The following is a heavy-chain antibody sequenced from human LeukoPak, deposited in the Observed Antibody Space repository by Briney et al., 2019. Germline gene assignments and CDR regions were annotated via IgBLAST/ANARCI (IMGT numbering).Heavy chain of an antibody. CDR2: IKQDGSEK. CDR1: GFTFSSYW. D-gene: IGHD2-8*01. J-gene: IGHJ3*02. CDR3: ARVVYAFDI. Sequence: GGSLRLSCAASGFTFSSYWRSWVRQAPGKGLEWVANIKQDGSEKYYVDSVKGRFTISRDNAKNSLYLQMNSLRAEDTAVYYCARVVYAFDIWGQGTMVTVSS. V-gene: IGHV3-7*04.